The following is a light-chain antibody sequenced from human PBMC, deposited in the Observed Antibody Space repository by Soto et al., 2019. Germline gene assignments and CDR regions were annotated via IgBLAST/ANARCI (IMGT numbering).Light chain of an antibody. CDR2: DAS. CDR3: QQRSNWPLT. J-gene: IGKJ4*01. V-gene: IGKV3-11*01. Sequence: EIVLTQSPATPSLFPGERATLSCRASQSVSSYLAWYQQKPGQAPRLLIYDASNRATGIPARFSGSGSGTDFTLTISSLEPEDFAVYYCQQRSNWPLTFGGGTKVDIK. CDR1: QSVSSY.